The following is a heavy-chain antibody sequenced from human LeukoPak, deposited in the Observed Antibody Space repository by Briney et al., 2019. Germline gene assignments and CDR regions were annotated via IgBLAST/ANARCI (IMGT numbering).Heavy chain of an antibody. D-gene: IGHD6-19*01. CDR1: GFTFSSYW. V-gene: IGHV3-74*01. Sequence: GGSLRLSCAASGFTFSSYWMHWVRQAPGKGLVWVSRINSDGSSTSYADSVKGRFTISRDSAKNTLYLQMNSLRAEDTAVYYCARELVAVAGTGLDYWGQGTLVTVSS. CDR2: INSDGSST. J-gene: IGHJ4*02. CDR3: ARELVAVAGTGLDY.